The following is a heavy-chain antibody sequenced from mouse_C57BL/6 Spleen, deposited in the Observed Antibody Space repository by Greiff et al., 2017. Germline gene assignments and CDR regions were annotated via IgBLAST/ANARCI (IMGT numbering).Heavy chain of an antibody. CDR1: GFTFNTYA. D-gene: IGHD2-4*01. CDR2: IRSKSSNYAT. J-gene: IGHJ4*01. CDR3: VRDGGLRRDYAMDY. Sequence: EVQRVESGGGLVQPKGSLKLSCAASGFTFNTYAMHWVRQAPGKGLEWVARIRSKSSNYATYYADSVKDRFTISRDESKSMLYLQMNNLKTEDTAMYYGVRDGGLRRDYAMDYWGQGTSVTVSS. V-gene: IGHV10-3*01.